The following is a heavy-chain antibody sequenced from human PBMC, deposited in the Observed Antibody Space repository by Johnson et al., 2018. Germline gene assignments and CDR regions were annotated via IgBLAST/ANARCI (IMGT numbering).Heavy chain of an antibody. J-gene: IGHJ3*02. V-gene: IGHV3-74*01. D-gene: IGHD2-2*01. CDR1: GFTFSSYW. CDR3: ARYSSTYDALDI. Sequence: EVQLVESGGGLVQPGGSLRLSCAASGFTFSSYWMNWVRQAPGKGLVWVSRVNSDGYSTAYVDSVKGRFTISRDNAKNTLYLQMNSLRAEDTAVYYGARYSSTYDALDIWGQGTMVTVSS. CDR2: VNSDGYST.